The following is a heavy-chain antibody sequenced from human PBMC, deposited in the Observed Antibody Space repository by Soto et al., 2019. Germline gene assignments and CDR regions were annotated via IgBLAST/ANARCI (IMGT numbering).Heavy chain of an antibody. V-gene: IGHV4-31*03. D-gene: IGHD6-25*01. CDR2: IYFTGSA. CDR3: ARERVLRSGWFDP. CDR1: GDSITSGGYY. J-gene: IGHJ5*02. Sequence: QVQLRESGPGLVKPSQALSLVCSVSGDSITSGGYYWTWLRQRPGKGLEWIGYIYFTGSAYYNPSLKSRMTMSVDTSQNQFSLRLTSVTAADTAFYYCARERVLRSGWFDPWGQGTLVTVSS.